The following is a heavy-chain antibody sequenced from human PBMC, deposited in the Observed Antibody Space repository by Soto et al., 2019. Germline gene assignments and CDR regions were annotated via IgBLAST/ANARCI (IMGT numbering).Heavy chain of an antibody. CDR1: GGSLSSGGYS. D-gene: IGHD3-16*01. V-gene: IGHV4-30-2*01. CDR2: IYHRGST. J-gene: IGHJ1*01. Sequence: QLQLQESGSGLVKPSQTLSLTCAVSGGSLSSGGYSWSWLRQPPGKGLEWVGYIYHRGSTYYNPSLKSRDPVSVDRSQNNFSLELSSVTAADTAVYYCARGQGVEYFQHWGQGTLVTVSS. CDR3: ARGQGVEYFQH.